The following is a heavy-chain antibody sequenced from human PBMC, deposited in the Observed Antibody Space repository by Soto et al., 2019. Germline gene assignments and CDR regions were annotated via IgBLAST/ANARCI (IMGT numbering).Heavy chain of an antibody. CDR3: ARRV. CDR2: ISAGGDRT. J-gene: IGHJ4*02. Sequence: EVQVSESGGGLVQPGGSLGFSLATSGFTFSHYPMNWVRQAPGKGLEWVSGISAGGDRTYYADSVKGRFTIFRDNSKNSVSLQMNSLRVEDTAVYYCARRVWGQGTLVTVSS. CDR1: GFTFSHYP. V-gene: IGHV3-23*01.